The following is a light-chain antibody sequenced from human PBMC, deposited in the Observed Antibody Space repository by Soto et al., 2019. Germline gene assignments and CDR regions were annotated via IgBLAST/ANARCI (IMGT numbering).Light chain of an antibody. V-gene: IGLV2-11*01. CDR3: CSYAGTYSYV. CDR1: SSDVGAYNY. CDR2: DVS. J-gene: IGLJ1*01. Sequence: QSVLTQPRSVSGSPGQSVTISCTGTSSDVGAYNYVSWYQQHPGKAPKFMIYDVSKRPSGVPDRFSGSKSGNTASLTISGLQAEDEADYYCCSYAGTYSYVFGTGTKAPS.